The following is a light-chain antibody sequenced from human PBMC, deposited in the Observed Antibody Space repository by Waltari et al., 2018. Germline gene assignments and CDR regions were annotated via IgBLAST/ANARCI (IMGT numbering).Light chain of an antibody. CDR3: LQAIAFPLT. J-gene: IGKJ4*01. V-gene: IGKV2-40*01. CDR2: QRS. Sequence: DIVMTQTPLSLPLTPGEPASISCRSSQSLLHSNGNTYLHWYLQKPGQSPQLLIYQRSNSASGVPDRFSGSRSGTAFTLKISKVEAEDVEVYSCLQAIAFPLTFGGGTKVEIK. CDR1: QSLLHSNGNTY.